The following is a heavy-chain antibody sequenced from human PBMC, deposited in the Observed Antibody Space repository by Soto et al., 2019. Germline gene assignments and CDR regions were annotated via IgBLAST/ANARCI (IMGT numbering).Heavy chain of an antibody. CDR2: IYPPDSDT. J-gene: IGHJ6*02. V-gene: IGHV5-51*01. CDR3: ARHEASTILRVVLTAGIAV. D-gene: IGHD2-2*01. Sequence: SLTISCKASGYSFSDYWIAWFGQAPWKCLEWMWTIYPPDSDTRYSPSFEGQVTISVDTSVNTAYLQWRDMRASDTAIYYCARHEASTILRVVLTAGIAVWGQGNTV. CDR1: GYSFSDYW.